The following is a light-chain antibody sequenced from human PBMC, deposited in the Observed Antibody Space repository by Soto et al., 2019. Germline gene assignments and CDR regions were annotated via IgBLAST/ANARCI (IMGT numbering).Light chain of an antibody. J-gene: IGKJ2*01. Sequence: DIQMTQSPSSLSASVGDRVTITCQASQDISNYLNWYQQKPGRAPKLVIYDASDLETGVPSRFSGSGSGKDFTLTISRLEPEDLAVYYCQVHAASPRYTFGLGTKLEI. CDR1: QDISNY. CDR2: DAS. V-gene: IGKV1-33*01. CDR3: QVHAASPRYT.